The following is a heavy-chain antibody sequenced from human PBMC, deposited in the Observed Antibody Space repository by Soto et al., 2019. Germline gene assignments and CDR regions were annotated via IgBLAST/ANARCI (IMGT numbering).Heavy chain of an antibody. V-gene: IGHV3-23*01. CDR3: VKDTLQSTSWYEYFDY. Sequence: EVQLLESGGGLVQPGGSLRLSCAASGFTFSSYAMSWVRQAPGKGLEWVSAISGDGDSTYYADSAKGRFAISRDNSKNTLYLQMNSLRAEDTALYYCVKDTLQSTSWYEYFDYWGQGTLVTVSS. CDR2: ISGDGDST. D-gene: IGHD6-13*01. J-gene: IGHJ4*02. CDR1: GFTFSSYA.